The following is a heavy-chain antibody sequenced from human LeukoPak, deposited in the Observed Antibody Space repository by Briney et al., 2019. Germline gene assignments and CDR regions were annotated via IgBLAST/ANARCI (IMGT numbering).Heavy chain of an antibody. CDR3: ARGHTLAVDRREGDPFDI. J-gene: IGHJ3*02. D-gene: IGHD4-23*01. CDR2: VYSSGTT. V-gene: IGHV4-38-2*01. CDR1: GDSITSDYY. Sequence: PSETLSLTCAVSGDSITSDYYWVWIRQPPGKGLEWIGNVYSSGTTYYNPSLKSRVTVSVDTATDQFSLKLISVTAADTAVYYCARGHTLAVDRREGDPFDIWGQGTMVIVS.